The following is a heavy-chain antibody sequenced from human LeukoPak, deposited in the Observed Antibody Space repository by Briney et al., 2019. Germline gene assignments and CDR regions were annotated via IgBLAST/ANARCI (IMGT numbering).Heavy chain of an antibody. D-gene: IGHD2-2*01. V-gene: IGHV4-59*01. CDR3: ARARYANSFYACDI. Sequence: SETLSLTCTVSGGSISSYYWSWIRLPPGKGLEWIGYLSKSGNTNYSPSLKSRVTIFGDTSKNQFFLKLSSVTAADTAVYYCARARYANSFYACDIWGQGPLVTVSS. CDR1: GGSISSYY. CDR2: LSKSGNT. J-gene: IGHJ3*02.